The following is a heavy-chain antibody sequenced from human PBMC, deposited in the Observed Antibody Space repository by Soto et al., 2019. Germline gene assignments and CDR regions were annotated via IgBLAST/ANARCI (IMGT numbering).Heavy chain of an antibody. CDR2: LSYDGSKE. Sequence: GGSLRLSCAASGFTFSSFGMHWVRQAPGKGLEWVALLSYDGSKEYYADSVKGRFSVSRDNSKNTLYLQMNSLRVEDTAVYFCAKRLLRGTTLSVHGYWGRGTLVTV. V-gene: IGHV3-30*18. J-gene: IGHJ4*02. D-gene: IGHD4-17*01. CDR1: GFTFSSFG. CDR3: AKRLLRGTTLSVHGY.